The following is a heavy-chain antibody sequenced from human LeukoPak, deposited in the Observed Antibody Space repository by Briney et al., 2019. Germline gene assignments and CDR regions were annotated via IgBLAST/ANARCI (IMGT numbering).Heavy chain of an antibody. J-gene: IGHJ4*02. D-gene: IGHD2-21*02. CDR3: ARDGTAYCGGDCFSNFDY. Sequence: SVKVSCKASGGTFSSYAISWVRQAPGQGLEWMGRIIPILGIANYAQKFQGSVTITADKSTSTAYMELSSLRSEDTAVYYCARDGTAYCGGDCFSNFDYWGQGTLVTVSS. CDR2: IIPILGIA. CDR1: GGTFSSYA. V-gene: IGHV1-69*04.